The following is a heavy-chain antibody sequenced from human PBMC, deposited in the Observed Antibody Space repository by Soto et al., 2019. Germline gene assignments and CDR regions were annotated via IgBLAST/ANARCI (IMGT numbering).Heavy chain of an antibody. D-gene: IGHD3-10*01. CDR2: IKEDGSEK. V-gene: IGHV3-7*03. CDR1: GFRISNYF. Sequence: EVQLVESGGGLVQPGGSLRLSCVGSGFRISNYFMSWVRQAPGKGLEWVANIKEDGSEKYYVESVKGRFTISRDNAKNSLYLQVNSLRDEDTAVYYWARPRFRGMDVWGQGTTVTVSS. J-gene: IGHJ6*02. CDR3: ARPRFRGMDV.